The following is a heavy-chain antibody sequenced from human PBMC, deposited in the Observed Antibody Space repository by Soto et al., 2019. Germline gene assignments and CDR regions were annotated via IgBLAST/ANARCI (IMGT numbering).Heavy chain of an antibody. CDR2: IRSKGHNYAT. CDR1: GFAFSGSA. D-gene: IGHD3-16*01. V-gene: IGHV3-73*02. J-gene: IGHJ5*02. CDR3: TRDLFSYDYSGILWFDP. Sequence: VQLVESGGGLVQPGGSLKLSCAASGFAFSGSAMYWVRQASGKGPEWVGRIRSKGHNYATEYAASVKGRFTISRDASKNTAYLQMNSLQTEDTAVYYCTRDLFSYDYSGILWFDPWGQGTLVTVSS.